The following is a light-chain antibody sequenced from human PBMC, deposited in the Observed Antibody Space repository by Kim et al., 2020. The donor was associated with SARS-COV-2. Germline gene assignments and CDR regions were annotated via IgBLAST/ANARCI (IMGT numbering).Light chain of an antibody. V-gene: IGKV1-27*01. J-gene: IGKJ1*01. CDR1: QGINNY. CDR2: SAS. Sequence: ALVGDRVTITCRASQGINNYVAWYQQKPGQAPKLLIYSASALQSGVPSRFSGSASGTDFTLTISSLQPEDVASYYCQKYDRAPWTFGQGTKVDIK. CDR3: QKYDRAPWT.